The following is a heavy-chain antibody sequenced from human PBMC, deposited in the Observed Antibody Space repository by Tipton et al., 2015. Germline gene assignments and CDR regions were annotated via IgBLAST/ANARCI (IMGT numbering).Heavy chain of an antibody. J-gene: IGHJ4*02. CDR1: SDSINKYY. Sequence: LRLSCTVSSDSINKYYWSWIRQPPGKELQWIGYIQYSGGTNYNPSLESRVSMSVDTSKTRFSLEMRTVTATDTAVYYCARARGRHGGLFDSWGQGTLVTVSS. CDR2: IQYSGGT. CDR3: ARARGRHGGLFDS. V-gene: IGHV4-59*01. D-gene: IGHD4-23*01.